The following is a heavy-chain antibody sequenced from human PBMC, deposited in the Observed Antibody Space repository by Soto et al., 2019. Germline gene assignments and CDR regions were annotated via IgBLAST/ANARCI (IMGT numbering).Heavy chain of an antibody. CDR2: ISWDGSNK. CDR3: AKDRGASASRVWGHYCRMDV. D-gene: IGHD6-6*01. CDR1: GFTFSSHG. Sequence: QVQLVESGGGVVQPGKSLRLSCVASGFTFSSHGMQWVRQAPGKGLEWVAVISWDGSNKYYADSVKGRLTISRDNCKNAGYRRRNCLRAEDTAVCYCAKDRGASASRVWGHYCRMDVWGQGTTVTGFS. V-gene: IGHV3-30*18. J-gene: IGHJ6*02.